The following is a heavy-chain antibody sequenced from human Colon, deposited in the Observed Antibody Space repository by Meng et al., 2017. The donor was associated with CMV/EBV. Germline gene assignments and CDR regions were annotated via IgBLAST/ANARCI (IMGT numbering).Heavy chain of an antibody. CDR1: ANALNIYW. Sequence: GGSLRLSCKVPANALNIYWIAWVRQKPGKGLEWMGMIYGGDSDTRLSPSFEGQVTFSVDKSVATAYLHWTRLQTSDSATYFCARIERQPYYFDQWGQGTLVTVSS. J-gene: IGHJ4*02. CDR2: IYGGDSDT. CDR3: ARIERQPYYFDQ. D-gene: IGHD5-18*01. V-gene: IGHV5-51*01.